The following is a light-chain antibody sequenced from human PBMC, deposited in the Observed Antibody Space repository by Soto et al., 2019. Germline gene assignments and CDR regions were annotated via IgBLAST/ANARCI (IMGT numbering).Light chain of an antibody. CDR2: GAS. CDR1: QSISTW. J-gene: IGKJ1*01. Sequence: DIQMTQSPSTLSASVGDRVTITCRASQSISTWLAWYQHKPGKAPKLLIYGASSLESGVPSRFSGRGSGTEFTLTISSLQPDDFATYYCQQYSRTFGQGNKVEIK. CDR3: QQYSRT. V-gene: IGKV1-5*03.